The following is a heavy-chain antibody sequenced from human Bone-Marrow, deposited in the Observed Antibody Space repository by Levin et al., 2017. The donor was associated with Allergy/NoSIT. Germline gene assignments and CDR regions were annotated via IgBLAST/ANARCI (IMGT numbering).Heavy chain of an antibody. Sequence: TTSETLSLTCTVSGGSISSSSYYWGWIRQPPGKGLEWIGSIYYSGSTYYNPSLKSRVTISVDTSKNQFSLKLSSVTAADTAVYYCARQESWYRAPTNFDYWGQGTLVTVSS. J-gene: IGHJ4*02. V-gene: IGHV4-39*01. CDR1: GGSISSSSYY. D-gene: IGHD6-13*01. CDR2: IYYSGST. CDR3: ARQESWYRAPTNFDY.